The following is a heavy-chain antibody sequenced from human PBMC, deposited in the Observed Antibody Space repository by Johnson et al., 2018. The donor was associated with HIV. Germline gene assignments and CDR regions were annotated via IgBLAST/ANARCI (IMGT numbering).Heavy chain of an antibody. CDR3: ARVPPWALGATGWLDAFDI. V-gene: IGHV3-30*03. Sequence: QVLLVESGGGVVQPGRSLRLSCAASGFNFNNYGMHWVRQAPGKGLEWVAVISYDGGNKYYADSVKGRFTISRDKSKNTLYLQMNSLRAEDTAVYYCARVPPWALGATGWLDAFDIWGQGTMVTVSS. CDR2: ISYDGGNK. D-gene: IGHD1-26*01. CDR1: GFNFNNYG. J-gene: IGHJ3*02.